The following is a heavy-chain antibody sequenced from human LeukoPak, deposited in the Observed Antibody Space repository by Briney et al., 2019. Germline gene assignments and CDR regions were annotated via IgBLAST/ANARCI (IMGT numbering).Heavy chain of an antibody. CDR1: GFTFSGSA. D-gene: IGHD3-22*01. CDR3: ARDYYDTSGRGYFDY. V-gene: IGHV1-2*02. J-gene: IGHJ4*02. CDR2: INPNSGGT. Sequence: GGSLRLSCAASGFTFSGSAMHWVRQAPGQGLEWVGWINPNSGGTIYAQKFQGRVTMTRDSSISTVYMELSRLTSDDTALYYCARDYYDTSGRGYFDYWGQGTLVTVSS.